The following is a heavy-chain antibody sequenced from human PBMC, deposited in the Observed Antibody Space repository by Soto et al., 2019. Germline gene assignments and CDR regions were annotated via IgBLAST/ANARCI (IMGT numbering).Heavy chain of an antibody. Sequence: SETLSLTCTFSGCSISSGDYYLSWIRQPPGKGLEWIGYIYYSGSTYYNPSLKSRVTISVDTSKNQFSLKLSSVTAADTAVYYCARGKRGYDSSGYHNYFDYWGQGTLVTVSS. CDR3: ARGKRGYDSSGYHNYFDY. CDR1: GCSISSGDYY. V-gene: IGHV4-30-4*01. CDR2: IYYSGST. J-gene: IGHJ4*02. D-gene: IGHD3-22*01.